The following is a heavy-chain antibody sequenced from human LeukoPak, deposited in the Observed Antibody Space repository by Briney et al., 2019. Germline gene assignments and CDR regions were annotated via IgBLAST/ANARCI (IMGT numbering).Heavy chain of an antibody. CDR3: ARSENTAMVI. CDR2: IDPSDSYT. J-gene: IGHJ4*02. V-gene: IGHV5-10-1*01. D-gene: IGHD5-18*01. CDR1: GYSFTSCW. Sequence: GEFLKISCKGSGYSFTSCWISWVRQMPGKGLEWMGRIDPSDSYTNYSPSFQGHVTISADKSISTAYLQWSSLKASDTAMYYCARSENTAMVIWGQGTLVTVYS.